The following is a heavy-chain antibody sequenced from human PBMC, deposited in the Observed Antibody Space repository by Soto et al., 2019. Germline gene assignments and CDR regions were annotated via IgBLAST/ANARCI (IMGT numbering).Heavy chain of an antibody. CDR2: IYYSGST. D-gene: IGHD3-10*01. J-gene: IGHJ5*02. CDR1: GGSISSYY. CDR3: ARELFGRSVWFDP. V-gene: IGHV4-59*01. Sequence: SETLSLTCTVSGGSISSYYWSWIRQPPGNGLEWIGYIYYSGSTNYNPSLKSRVTISVDTSKNQFSLKLSSVTAADTAVYYCARELFGRSVWFDPWGQGTLVTVSS.